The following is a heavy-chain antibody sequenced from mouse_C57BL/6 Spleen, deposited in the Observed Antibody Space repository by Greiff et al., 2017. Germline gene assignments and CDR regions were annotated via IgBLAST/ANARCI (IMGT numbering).Heavy chain of an antibody. J-gene: IGHJ1*03. Sequence: EVKLLESGGGLVKPGGSLKLSCAASGFTFSDYGMHWVRQAPEKGLEWVAYISSGSSTIYYADTVKGRFTISRDNAKSTLFLQMSSLRSEDTAMYFCEREGYGSSYGYFDVWGTGTTVTVSS. CDR2: ISSGSSTI. CDR1: GFTFSDYG. D-gene: IGHD1-1*01. CDR3: EREGYGSSYGYFDV. V-gene: IGHV5-17*01.